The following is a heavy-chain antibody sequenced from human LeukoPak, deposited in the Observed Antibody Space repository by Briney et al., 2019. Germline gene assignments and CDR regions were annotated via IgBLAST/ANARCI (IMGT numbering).Heavy chain of an antibody. V-gene: IGHV1-24*01. CDR2: FDPEDGET. CDR1: GYTLTELS. J-gene: IGHJ4*02. D-gene: IGHD1-26*01. CDR3: ATVSTGLSGSLFYYFDY. Sequence: ASVEVSCKVSGYTLTELSMHWVRQAPGKGLEWMGGFDPEDGETIYAQKFQGRVTMTEDTSTDTAYMELSSLRSEDTAVYYCATVSTGLSGSLFYYFDYWGQGTLVTVSS.